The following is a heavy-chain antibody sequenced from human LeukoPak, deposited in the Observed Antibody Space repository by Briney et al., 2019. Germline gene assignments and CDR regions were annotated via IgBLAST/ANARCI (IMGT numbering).Heavy chain of an antibody. CDR1: GGSIGSSSYY. CDR2: IYYSGST. J-gene: IGHJ5*02. D-gene: IGHD7-27*01. CDR3: ARLWGRDISWFDP. V-gene: IGHV4-39*01. Sequence: SETLSLTCTVSGGSIGSSSYYWGWIRQPPGTGLEWIGSIYYSGSTYYNPSLKSRVTISVDTSKNQFSLKLSSVTAADTAVYYCARLWGRDISWFDPWGQGTLVTVSS.